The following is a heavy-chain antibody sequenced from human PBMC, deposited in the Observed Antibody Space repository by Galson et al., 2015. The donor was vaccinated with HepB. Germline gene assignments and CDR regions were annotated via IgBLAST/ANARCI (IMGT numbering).Heavy chain of an antibody. J-gene: IGHJ6*02. V-gene: IGHV1-3*01. D-gene: IGHD3-9*01. Sequence: SVKVSCKASGYTFTSYAMHWVRQAPGQRLEWMGWINAGNGNTKYSQKFQGRVTITRDTSASTAYMELSSLRSEDTAVYYCARGPDVLRYFDWLVGGMDVRGQGTTVTVSS. CDR2: INAGNGNT. CDR3: ARGPDVLRYFDWLVGGMDV. CDR1: GYTFTSYA.